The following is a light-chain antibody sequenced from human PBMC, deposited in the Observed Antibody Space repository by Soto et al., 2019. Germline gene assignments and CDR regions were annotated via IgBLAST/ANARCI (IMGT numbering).Light chain of an antibody. J-gene: IGKJ1*01. CDR2: ASS. CDR1: QDIRTE. CDR3: LQDSKYPRT. V-gene: IGKV1-6*01. Sequence: AIQMTQSPSSLSASVGDRVTITCRASQDIRTELGWYQQKPGKAPNLLIYASSSLQSGVPSRFSGIGSGTDFTLTISSLQPEDFATYYCLQDSKYPRTFGQGTKVEIK.